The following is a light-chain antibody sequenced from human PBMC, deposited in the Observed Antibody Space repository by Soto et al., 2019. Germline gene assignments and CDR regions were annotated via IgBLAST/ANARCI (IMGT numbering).Light chain of an antibody. Sequence: EIVMTQSPATLSVSPGERATLSCRASQSVSSNLAWYQQKPGQAPRLLIYGVTTRATGIPARFSGSGSGTEFTLTISSLQSEDFAVYDCQQYNNWLRTFGQGTKVEIK. CDR1: QSVSSN. J-gene: IGKJ1*01. CDR2: GVT. CDR3: QQYNNWLRT. V-gene: IGKV3-15*01.